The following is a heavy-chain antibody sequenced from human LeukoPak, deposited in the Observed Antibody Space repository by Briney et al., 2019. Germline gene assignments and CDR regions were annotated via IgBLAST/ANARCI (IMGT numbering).Heavy chain of an antibody. J-gene: IGHJ4*02. Sequence: QPGGSLTLLCAASGFPYSRYDMRWLRHATGKGLEWVSAISGSGGSTYYADSVKGRFTISRDNSKNTLYLQMNSLRAEDTAVYYCAKDREDSSSWDYWGQGTLVTVSS. CDR1: GFPYSRYD. CDR3: AKDREDSSSWDY. CDR2: ISGSGGST. V-gene: IGHV3-23*01. D-gene: IGHD6-13*01.